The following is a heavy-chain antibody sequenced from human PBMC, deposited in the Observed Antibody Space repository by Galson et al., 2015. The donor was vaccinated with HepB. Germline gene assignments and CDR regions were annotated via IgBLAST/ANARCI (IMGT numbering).Heavy chain of an antibody. CDR1: GDSVSSNSAT. V-gene: IGHV6-1*01. CDR2: THYRSKWYN. CDR3: ARGKTVTIFDY. Sequence: CAISGDSVSSNSATWYWIRQSPSRGLEWLGRTHYRSKWYNDYAVSVKSRITINPDTSKNQFSLQLNAVTPEDTAVYYCARGKTVTIFDYWGQGTLVTVSS. D-gene: IGHD4-17*01. J-gene: IGHJ4*02.